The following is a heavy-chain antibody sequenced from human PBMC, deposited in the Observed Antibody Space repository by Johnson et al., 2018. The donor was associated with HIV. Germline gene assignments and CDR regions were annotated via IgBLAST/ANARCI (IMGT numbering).Heavy chain of an antibody. J-gene: IGHJ3*02. CDR1: GFTFSSYA. V-gene: IGHV3-30*14. CDR2: ISYDGSNK. Sequence: QVQLVESGGGVVQPGRSLSLSCAASGFTFSSYAMYWVRQAPGKGLEWVAFISYDGSNKYYADSVKGRFTISRDNSKNTLYLQMNSLRAEDTAVYYCAREYDAFDIWGQGTMVTVSS. CDR3: AREYDAFDI.